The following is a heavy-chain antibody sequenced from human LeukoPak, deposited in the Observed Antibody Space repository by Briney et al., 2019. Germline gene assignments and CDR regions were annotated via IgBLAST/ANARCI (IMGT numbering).Heavy chain of an antibody. J-gene: IGHJ5*02. CDR1: GYTFTSYP. D-gene: IGHD3-22*01. CDR2: ISVYNDNT. V-gene: IGHV1-18*01. CDR3: ARGSSGTEGFDP. Sequence: ASVKVSCKASGYTFTSYPISWVRQAPGQGLEWMGWISVYNDNTKYGQKLQGRVTMTTDTSTSTAYMELRNLKYDDTAVYYCARGSSGTEGFDPWGQGTLVTVSS.